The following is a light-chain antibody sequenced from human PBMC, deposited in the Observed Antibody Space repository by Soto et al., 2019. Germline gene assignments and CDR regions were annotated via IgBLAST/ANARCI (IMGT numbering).Light chain of an antibody. J-gene: IGKJ1*01. CDR1: QSVLYSYNNKNY. V-gene: IGKV4-1*01. CDR3: QQYYSTPSWT. Sequence: DIVMTQSPDSLAVSLGERATINCKSSQSVLYSYNNKNYLAWYQQKPGQPPKLLIYWASTRESGVPDRFSGRGSGTDFTLTISSLQAEDVAVYYCQQYYSTPSWTFGQGTKVDIK. CDR2: WAS.